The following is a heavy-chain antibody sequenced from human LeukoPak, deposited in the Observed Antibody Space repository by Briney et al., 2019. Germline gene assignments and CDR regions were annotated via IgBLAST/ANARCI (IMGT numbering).Heavy chain of an antibody. CDR2: INHSGST. V-gene: IGHV4-34*01. J-gene: IGHJ4*02. CDR1: GGSFSGYY. D-gene: IGHD3-22*01. CDR3: ARDLGSYYYDSSGYHPSGY. Sequence: SETLSLTCAVYGGSFSGYYWSWIRQPPGKGLEWIGEINHSGSTNYNPSLKSRVTISVDTSKNQFSLKLSSVTAADTAVYYCARDLGSYYYDSSGYHPSGYWGQGTLVTVSS.